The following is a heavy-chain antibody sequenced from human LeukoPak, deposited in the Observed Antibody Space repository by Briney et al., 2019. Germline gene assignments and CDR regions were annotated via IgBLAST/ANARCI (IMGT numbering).Heavy chain of an antibody. CDR3: ARQTTYYYGSGSYYTPHEENWFDP. J-gene: IGHJ5*02. CDR1: GGSISSYY. D-gene: IGHD3-10*01. V-gene: IGHV4-59*08. CDR2: IYYSGST. Sequence: SETLSLTCTVSGGSISSYYWSWIRQPPGKGLGWIGYIYYSGSTNYNPSLKSRVTISVDTSKNQFSLKLSSVTAADTAVYYCARQTTYYYGSGSYYTPHEENWFDPWGQGTLVTVSS.